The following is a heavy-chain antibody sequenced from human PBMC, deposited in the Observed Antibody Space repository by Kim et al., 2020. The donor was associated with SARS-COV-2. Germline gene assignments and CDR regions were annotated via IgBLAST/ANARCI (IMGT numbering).Heavy chain of an antibody. CDR3: ARDHIAVADNYWYFDL. J-gene: IGHJ2*01. D-gene: IGHD6-19*01. V-gene: IGHV1-3*01. Sequence: KFQGRVTIHMHTSASTAYMELSSLRSEDTAVYYCARDHIAVADNYWYFDLWGRGTLVTVSS.